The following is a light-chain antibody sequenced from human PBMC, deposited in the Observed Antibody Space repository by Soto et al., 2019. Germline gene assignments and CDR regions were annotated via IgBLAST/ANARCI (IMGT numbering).Light chain of an antibody. CDR1: LPISSD. Sequence: DIQMTQSPSSLSASVGDRVTITCPASLPISSDLNWYQQKAGKAPKFLIYGASILRSGVPSRFSGSGSGTDFSLIISSLEPEDVATYYCQHSYNTPPNFGGGTKVEIK. J-gene: IGKJ4*01. V-gene: IGKV1-39*01. CDR3: QHSYNTPPN. CDR2: GAS.